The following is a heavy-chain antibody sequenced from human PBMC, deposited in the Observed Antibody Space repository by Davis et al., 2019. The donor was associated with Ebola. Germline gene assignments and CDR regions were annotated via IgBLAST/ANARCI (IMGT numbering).Heavy chain of an antibody. CDR3: ARDRGGGVTMVRGVILAFDI. CDR1: GFTVSSDF. D-gene: IGHD3-10*01. V-gene: IGHV3-66*02. Sequence: GESLKISCAASGFTVSSDFMGWVRQAPGKGLEWVSIIGSGGGDIKSADSVKGRFTISRDNSKNTLYLQMNSLRAEDTAVYYCARDRGGGVTMVRGVILAFDIWGQGTMVTVSS. CDR2: IGSGGGDI. J-gene: IGHJ3*02.